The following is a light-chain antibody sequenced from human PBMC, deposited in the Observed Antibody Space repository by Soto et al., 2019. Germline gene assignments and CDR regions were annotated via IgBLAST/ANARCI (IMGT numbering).Light chain of an antibody. CDR2: GAS. CDR3: QQYGSSPLLP. CDR1: QSVSSTN. Sequence: EIMLTQSPGTLSLSPGERATLSCRASQSVSSTNLAWYQQKPGQAPRLLIYGASSRATGIPDRFSGSGSGTDFTLTISRLEPEDFVVYYCQQYGSSPLLPFGGGTKVEIK. V-gene: IGKV3-20*01. J-gene: IGKJ4*01.